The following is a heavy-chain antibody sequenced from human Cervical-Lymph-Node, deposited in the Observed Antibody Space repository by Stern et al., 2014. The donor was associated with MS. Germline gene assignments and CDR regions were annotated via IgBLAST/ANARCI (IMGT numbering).Heavy chain of an antibody. CDR2: IYPGDSDT. Sequence: EVQLVESGAEVRKPGASLKISCKTSGYRFINNWIAWVRQVPRKGLEWIGIIYPGDSDTRYSPSFQGHVTISVDKSTSTAYLQWSSLKASDTAVYYCARWSVACDSWGQGALITVSS. CDR3: ARWSVACDS. CDR1: GYRFINNW. V-gene: IGHV5-51*03. D-gene: IGHD2-21*01. J-gene: IGHJ4*02.